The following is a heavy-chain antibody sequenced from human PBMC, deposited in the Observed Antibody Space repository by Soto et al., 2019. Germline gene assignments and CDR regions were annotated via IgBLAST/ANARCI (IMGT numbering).Heavy chain of an antibody. CDR2: ISGSGGST. V-gene: IGHV3-23*01. J-gene: IGHJ6*02. CDR3: AKRAWVDTAMVTSGGEYHYYGMDV. Sequence: GGSLRLSCAASGFTFSSYAMSWVRQAPGKGLEWVSAISGSGGSTYYADSVKGRFTISRDNSKNTLYLQMNSLRAEDTAVYYCAKRAWVDTAMVTSGGEYHYYGMDVWGQGTTVTVSS. CDR1: GFTFSSYA. D-gene: IGHD5-18*01.